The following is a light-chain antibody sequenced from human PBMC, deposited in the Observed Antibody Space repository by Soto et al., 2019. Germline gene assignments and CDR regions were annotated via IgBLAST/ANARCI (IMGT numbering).Light chain of an antibody. V-gene: IGKV1-39*01. J-gene: IGKJ1*01. CDR2: AAS. CDR3: QKSYSTPPK. Sequence: DIQMTQSPSSLSASVGDIVTITCRASQSISSYLNWYQQKPGKAPKLLIYAASSLQSGVPSRFSGSGSGTDFTLTISSLQPEDFATYYCQKSYSTPPKFGQGTKVDIK. CDR1: QSISSY.